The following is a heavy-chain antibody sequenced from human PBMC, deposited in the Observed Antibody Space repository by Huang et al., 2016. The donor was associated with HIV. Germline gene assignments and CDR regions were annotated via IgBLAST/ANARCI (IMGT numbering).Heavy chain of an antibody. CDR2: FDPEMGET. D-gene: IGHD3-9*01. J-gene: IGHJ4*02. CDR3: ATGFDVFFDF. CDR1: EYTLPELS. Sequence: QVQLVQSRAEVKKPGASVKVSCKVSEYTLPELSIHWVSQPPGKGLEWMGGFDPEMGETIYAQKFQGRVTMTEDTSTETAVMELSGLRPEDTAVYYCATGFDVFFDFWGQGTLVTVSS. V-gene: IGHV1-24*01.